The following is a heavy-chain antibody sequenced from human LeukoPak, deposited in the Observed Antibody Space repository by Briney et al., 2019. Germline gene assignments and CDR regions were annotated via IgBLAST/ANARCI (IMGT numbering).Heavy chain of an antibody. CDR1: DGSISNYY. V-gene: IGHV4-59*01. D-gene: IGHD5-24*01. J-gene: IGHJ4*02. Sequence: SETLSLTCTVSDGSISNYYWSWIRQPPGKGLEWIGYIYDSGSTNYNPSLKSRVTISLDTSKNQFSLRLTSVTAADTAVYYCASRWGYFDYWGQGTLVTVSS. CDR2: IYDSGST. CDR3: ASRWGYFDY.